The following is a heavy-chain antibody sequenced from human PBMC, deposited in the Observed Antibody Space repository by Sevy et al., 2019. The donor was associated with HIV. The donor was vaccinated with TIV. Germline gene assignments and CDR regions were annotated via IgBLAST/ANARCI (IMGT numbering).Heavy chain of an antibody. D-gene: IGHD3-3*02. CDR3: ARDGRGISAFDI. CDR1: EFIFSSHA. Sequence: GGSLRLSCVASEFIFSSHAVSWVRQAPGKGLEWVSAISGDGENTHYADSVRGRFTISRDNFKNTLYLQMNSLRAEDTALYYCARDGRGISAFDIWGPGTMVNVSS. V-gene: IGHV3-23*01. CDR2: ISGDGENT. J-gene: IGHJ3*02.